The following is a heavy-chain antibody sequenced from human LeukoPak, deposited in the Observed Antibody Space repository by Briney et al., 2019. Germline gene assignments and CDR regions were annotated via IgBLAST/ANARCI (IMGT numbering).Heavy chain of an antibody. V-gene: IGHV3-7*03. J-gene: IGHJ3*02. D-gene: IGHD2-21*01. CDR3: ARPILNAFDI. Sequence: PGGSLRLPCGASGFTFSNYWMSWVRQAPGKGLEWVINISQDGSGKNYADSVEGRFTISRDNAKNSLYLQMNSLRAEDTAVYYCARPILNAFDIWGQGTMVTVSS. CDR1: GFTFSNYW. CDR2: ISQDGSGK.